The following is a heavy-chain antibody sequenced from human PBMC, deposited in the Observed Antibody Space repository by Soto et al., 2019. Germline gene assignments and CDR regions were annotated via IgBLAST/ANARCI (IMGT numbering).Heavy chain of an antibody. CDR1: GYTFTGYY. V-gene: IGHV1-2*04. Sequence: ASVKVSCKASGYTFTGYYMHWVRQAPGQGLEWMGWINPNSGGTNYAQKFQGWVTMTRDTSISTAYMELSRLGSDDTAVYYCARDSARFGEPLHYYMDVWGKGTTVTVSS. D-gene: IGHD3-10*01. CDR3: ARDSARFGEPLHYYMDV. J-gene: IGHJ6*03. CDR2: INPNSGGT.